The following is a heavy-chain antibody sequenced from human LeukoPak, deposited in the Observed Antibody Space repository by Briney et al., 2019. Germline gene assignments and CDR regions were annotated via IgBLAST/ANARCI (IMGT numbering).Heavy chain of an antibody. CDR1: GFTFSSYP. J-gene: IGHJ4*02. CDR2: ISGSGGDT. Sequence: PGGSLRLSCAAAGFTFSSYPMSWLRQAPGKGLEWVSAISGSGGDTYYADSVKGRFTISRDNSKNTLYLQMNSLRAEDTALYYCAKSSGWYPKYFDYWGQGTLVTVSS. V-gene: IGHV3-23*01. D-gene: IGHD6-19*01. CDR3: AKSSGWYPKYFDY.